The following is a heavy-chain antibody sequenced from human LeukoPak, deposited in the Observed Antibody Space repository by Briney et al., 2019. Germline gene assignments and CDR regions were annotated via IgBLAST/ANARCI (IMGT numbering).Heavy chain of an antibody. J-gene: IGHJ4*02. D-gene: IGHD4-17*01. CDR3: ARHSYGDYGSFDF. CDR2: ISYSGNT. V-gene: IGHV4-39*01. Sequence: GSLRLSCAASGFTFSSYTMNWVRQPPGKGLEWIGTISYSGNTYYNPSLKSRVTISVDTSKNQFSLKLNSVTAADTAVYYCARHSYGDYGSFDFWGQGTLVTVSS. CDR1: GFTFSSYT.